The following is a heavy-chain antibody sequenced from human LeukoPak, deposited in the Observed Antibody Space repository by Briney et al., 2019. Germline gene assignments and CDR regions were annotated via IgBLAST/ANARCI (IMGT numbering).Heavy chain of an antibody. CDR2: ISSSGSTA. J-gene: IGHJ4*02. Sequence: GGSLRLSCAASGFTFCDYYMSWIRQAPGKGLEWVSYISSSGSTANYADSVRGRVTISRYNAKNSLYVQVDSLRAEDTAVYYCSRGHLWLDNWGQGTLVTVSS. D-gene: IGHD2/OR15-2a*01. CDR1: GFTFCDYY. V-gene: IGHV3-11*01. CDR3: SRGHLWLDN.